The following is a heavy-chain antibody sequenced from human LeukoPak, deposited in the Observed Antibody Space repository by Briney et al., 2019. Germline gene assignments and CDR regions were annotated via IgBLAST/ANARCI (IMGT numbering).Heavy chain of an antibody. CDR1: GFTFSSYA. D-gene: IGHD5-24*01. CDR3: AKGIFATRRDGYIYSLDAFDI. J-gene: IGHJ3*02. CDR2: ISGSGGST. V-gene: IGHV3-23*01. Sequence: QPGGSLRLSCAASGFTFSSYAMSWVRQAPGKGLEWVSAISGSGGSTYYADSVKGRFTISRDNSKNTLYLQMNSLRAEDTAVYYCAKGIFATRRDGYIYSLDAFDIWGQGTMVTVSS.